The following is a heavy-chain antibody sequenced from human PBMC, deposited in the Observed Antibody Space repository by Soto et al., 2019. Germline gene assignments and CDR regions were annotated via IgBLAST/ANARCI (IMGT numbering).Heavy chain of an antibody. Sequence: QITLKESGPTLVKPTQTLTLTCTFSGFSLSTSGVGVGWIRQPPGKALEWLALIYWNDDKRYSPSLKSRLTITQDTPKNQVVLTMTNMDPVDTATYYCAHMAAAGHEDDYWGQGTLVTVSS. CDR3: AHMAAAGHEDDY. V-gene: IGHV2-5*01. D-gene: IGHD6-13*01. CDR2: IYWNDDK. CDR1: GFSLSTSGVG. J-gene: IGHJ4*02.